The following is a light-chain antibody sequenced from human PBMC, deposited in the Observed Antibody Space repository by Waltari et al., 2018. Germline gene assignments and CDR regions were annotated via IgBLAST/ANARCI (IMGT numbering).Light chain of an antibody. CDR2: DAS. V-gene: IGKV3-20*01. Sequence: EIVLTQSPGTLSVSPGERVTLSCRASQSVNSNYVAWYQQRPGQAPRLLFYDASIRATDVADRFSGSGSGTSFTLTISRLEAEDVAVYHCQQYGSAPLTFGGGSKVEI. CDR1: QSVNSNY. CDR3: QQYGSAPLT. J-gene: IGKJ4*01.